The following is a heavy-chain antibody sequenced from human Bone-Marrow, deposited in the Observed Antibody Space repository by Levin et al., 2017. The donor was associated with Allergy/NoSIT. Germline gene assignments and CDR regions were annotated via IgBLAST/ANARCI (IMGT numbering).Heavy chain of an antibody. D-gene: IGHD3-16*02. Sequence: SQTLSLTCAVSGGSLTNGDYYWSWIRQSPGKGLEWIGYIYYSGSTYYNPSLKSRVLISIDTSENQFSLKLKSVTAADTAVYFCARAAYYEFVWGSFRFFDHWGQGSLVTVSS. CDR1: GGSLTNGDYY. CDR2: IYYSGST. J-gene: IGHJ4*02. CDR3: ARAAYYEFVWGSFRFFDH. V-gene: IGHV4-30-4*01.